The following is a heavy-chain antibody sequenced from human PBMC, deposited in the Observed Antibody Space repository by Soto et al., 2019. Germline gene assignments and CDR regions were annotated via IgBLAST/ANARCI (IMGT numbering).Heavy chain of an antibody. CDR2: ISYDGSDK. CDR3: VGGQYYFDY. J-gene: IGHJ4*02. Sequence: QVQLVESGGGVVQPGRSMRLSCAASGFPFTSYGMLWVREGPDKGLEWVAIISYDGSDKYYADSVKGRFTISRDNSKNTLYLQMNSLRPEDTALYYCVGGQYYFDYRGQGTLVIVSS. D-gene: IGHD3-10*01. V-gene: IGHV3-30*03. CDR1: GFPFTSYG.